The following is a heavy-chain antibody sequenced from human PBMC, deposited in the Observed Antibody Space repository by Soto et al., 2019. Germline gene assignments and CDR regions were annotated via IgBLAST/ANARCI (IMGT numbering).Heavy chain of an antibody. CDR2: IYHSGST. V-gene: IGHV4-30-2*01. D-gene: IGHD6-6*01. CDR1: GGSISSGGYS. CDR3: AREEYSRPNWFDP. Sequence: SETLSLTCAVSGGSISSGGYSWSWIRQPPGKGLEWIGYIYHSGSTYYNPSLKSRVTISVDRSKNQFSLKLSSVTAADTAVYYSAREEYSRPNWFDPWGQGTLVTVSS. J-gene: IGHJ5*02.